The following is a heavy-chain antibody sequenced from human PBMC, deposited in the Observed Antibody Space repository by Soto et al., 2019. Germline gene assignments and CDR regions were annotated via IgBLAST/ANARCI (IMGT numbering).Heavy chain of an antibody. Sequence: EVQLVESGGGLVKPGGSLRLSCAASGFTFSSYSMNWVRQAPGKGLEWVSSISSSSRYIYYEDSVKGRFTLSRHNTKNSLYLQMNSVRAEDTAVYYCARDGVDLDYGDFYDAFVIWGQGTMVTVSS. CDR3: ARDGVDLDYGDFYDAFVI. J-gene: IGHJ3*02. CDR2: ISSSSRYI. V-gene: IGHV3-21*01. CDR1: GFTFSSYS. D-gene: IGHD4-17*01.